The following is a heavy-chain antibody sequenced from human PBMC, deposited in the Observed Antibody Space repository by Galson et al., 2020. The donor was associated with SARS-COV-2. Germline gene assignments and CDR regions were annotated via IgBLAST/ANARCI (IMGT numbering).Heavy chain of an antibody. D-gene: IGHD4-17*01. V-gene: IGHV5-10-1*01. CDR3: ARLQGSTVTTLRFDP. CDR2: IDPSDSYT. Sequence: KVSCKGSGYTFTNYWISWVRQMPGKGLEWMGRIDPSDSYTTYSPSIQGHVTISADTSIGTAYLQWSSLKASDTAIYYCARLQGSTVTTLRFDPWGQGTLVTVSS. J-gene: IGHJ5*02. CDR1: GYTFTNYW.